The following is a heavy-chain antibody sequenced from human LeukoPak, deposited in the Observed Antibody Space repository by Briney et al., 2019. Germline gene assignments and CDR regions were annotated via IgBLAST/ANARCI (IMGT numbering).Heavy chain of an antibody. J-gene: IGHJ4*02. D-gene: IGHD3-10*01. CDR1: GFTVGNNY. V-gene: IGHV3-23*01. CDR3: AKNSFYCDSRSCFFDY. CDR2: ISGSGGNT. Sequence: GGSLRLSCAASGFTVGNNYLSWVRQPPGKGLEWVSIISGSGGNTSYADSVKGRFTISRDISKNTLYLQMNSLRAEDTAVYYCAKNSFYCDSRSCFFDYWGQGTLVTVSS.